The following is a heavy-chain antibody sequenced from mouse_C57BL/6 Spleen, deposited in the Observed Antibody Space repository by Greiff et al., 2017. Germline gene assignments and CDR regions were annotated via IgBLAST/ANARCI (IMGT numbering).Heavy chain of an antibody. J-gene: IGHJ3*01. Sequence: VHVKQSGPELVKPGASVKIPCKASGYTFTDYNMDWVKQSPGKSLEWIGDINPNNGGTIYNQKFKGKATLTVDKSSSTAYMELRSLTSEDTAVYYCARSYYGSSGGFAYWGQGTLVTVSA. D-gene: IGHD1-1*01. V-gene: IGHV1-18*01. CDR2: INPNNGGT. CDR3: ARSYYGSSGGFAY. CDR1: GYTFTDYN.